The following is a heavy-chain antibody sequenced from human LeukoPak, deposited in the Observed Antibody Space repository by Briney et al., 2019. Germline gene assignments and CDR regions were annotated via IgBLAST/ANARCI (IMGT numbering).Heavy chain of an antibody. J-gene: IGHJ5*02. Sequence: SSETLSLMCTVSGGSIRSCYWSWIRQPPGRGLEWIGYVYYSGSTNYNPSLKSRVTISVDTSKNQFSLKLSSVTAADTAVYYCSRDKLIHDYGDYVGWFDPWGQGTLVTVSS. CDR1: GGSIRSCY. CDR2: VYYSGST. V-gene: IGHV4-59*01. CDR3: SRDKLIHDYGDYVGWFDP. D-gene: IGHD4-17*01.